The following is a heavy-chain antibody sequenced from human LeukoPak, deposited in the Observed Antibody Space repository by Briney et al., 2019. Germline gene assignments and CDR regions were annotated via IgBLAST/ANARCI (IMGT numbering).Heavy chain of an antibody. D-gene: IGHD6-19*01. CDR2: INHSGST. Sequence: PSETLSLTCAVYGGSFSGYYWSWIHQPPGKGLEWIGEINHSGSTNYNPSLKSRVTISVDTSKNQFSLKLSPVTAADTAVYYCARHDSSGQYFQHWGQGTLVTVSS. V-gene: IGHV4-34*01. J-gene: IGHJ1*01. CDR1: GGSFSGYY. CDR3: ARHDSSGQYFQH.